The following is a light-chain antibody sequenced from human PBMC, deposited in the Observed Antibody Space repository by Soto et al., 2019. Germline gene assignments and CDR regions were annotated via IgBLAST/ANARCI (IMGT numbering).Light chain of an antibody. V-gene: IGKV3D-15*01. CDR2: DAS. CDR1: QSVSSN. CDR3: QQYDNWLGT. J-gene: IGKJ1*01. Sequence: EIVMTQSPATLSVSPGERATLSFRASQSVSSNLAWYQQTPGQAPRLLIFDASTRATGIPARFSGSGSGTEFTLTISSLQSEDFAVYYCQQYDNWLGTFGQGTKVEVK.